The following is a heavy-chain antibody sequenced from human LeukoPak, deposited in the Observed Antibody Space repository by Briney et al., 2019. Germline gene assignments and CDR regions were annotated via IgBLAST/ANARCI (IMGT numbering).Heavy chain of an antibody. J-gene: IGHJ3*02. CDR2: IFPGGSDT. CDR3: ARTYCGGDCQDAFDI. CDR1: GYNFTNYW. Sequence: GESLKISCKVSGYNFTNYWIGWVRQMPGKGLEWMGIIFPGGSDTRYSPSFQGQVTISADKSISTAYLQWNSLKASDTAMYYCARTYCGGDCQDAFDIWGQGTMVTVSS. D-gene: IGHD2-21*02. V-gene: IGHV5-51*01.